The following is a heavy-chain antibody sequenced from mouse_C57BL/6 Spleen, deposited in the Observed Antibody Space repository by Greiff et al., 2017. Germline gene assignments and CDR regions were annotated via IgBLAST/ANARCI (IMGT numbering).Heavy chain of an antibody. CDR2: ISSGSSTI. Sequence: EVKLVASGGGLVKPGGSLKLSCAASGFTFSDYGMHWVRQAPETGLEWVAYISSGSSTIYYADTGKGRFTISRDNAKNTLFLHMTRLRSDDTAMYYCARHGSSPYCYFDVWRTGTTVTVSS. J-gene: IGHJ1*03. V-gene: IGHV5-17*01. D-gene: IGHD1-1*01. CDR3: ARHGSSPYCYFDV. CDR1: GFTFSDYG.